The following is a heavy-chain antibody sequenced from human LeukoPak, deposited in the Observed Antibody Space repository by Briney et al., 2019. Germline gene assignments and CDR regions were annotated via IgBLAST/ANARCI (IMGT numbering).Heavy chain of an antibody. J-gene: IGHJ3*02. CDR1: GFTFSNYS. Sequence: GRSLRLSCAASGFTFSNYSMRWVRQAPGKGLEWVANIKQDGSEKYYVDSVKGRFTISRDNAKNSLYLQMNSLRAEDTAVYYCARNRYSSGWYLDSFDIWGEGTMVTVSS. CDR3: ARNRYSSGWYLDSFDI. CDR2: IKQDGSEK. V-gene: IGHV3-7*01. D-gene: IGHD6-19*01.